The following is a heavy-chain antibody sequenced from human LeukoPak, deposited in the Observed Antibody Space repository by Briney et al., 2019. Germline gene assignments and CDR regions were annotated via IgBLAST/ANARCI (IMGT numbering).Heavy chain of an antibody. V-gene: IGHV4-39*01. CDR3: ARHSQYSYGLLYYFDY. Sequence: SETLSLTCTVSGGSVSSSSYYWGWIRQPPGKGLEWIGSVYYSGTTYYNPSLKSRVTISVDTSKNQFSLKLRSVTAADTAVYYCARHSQYSYGLLYYFDYWGQGTLVTVSS. CDR2: VYYSGTT. J-gene: IGHJ4*02. D-gene: IGHD5-18*01. CDR1: GGSVSSSSYY.